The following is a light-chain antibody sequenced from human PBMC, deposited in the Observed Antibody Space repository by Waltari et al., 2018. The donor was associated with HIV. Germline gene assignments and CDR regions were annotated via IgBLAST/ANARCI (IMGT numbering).Light chain of an antibody. J-gene: IGKJ2*01. V-gene: IGKV3-15*01. CDR1: QSVSSK. CDR2: GAS. CDR3: QQYNDWPPFT. Sequence: IVMTQSPATLSVSPGEGANLSCRASQSVSSKLAWYQQKPGQAPRLLIYGASTRATGMPPRFSGSGSGTEFTLTISSLQSEDIAVYYCQQYNDWPPFTFGQGTKLEIQ.